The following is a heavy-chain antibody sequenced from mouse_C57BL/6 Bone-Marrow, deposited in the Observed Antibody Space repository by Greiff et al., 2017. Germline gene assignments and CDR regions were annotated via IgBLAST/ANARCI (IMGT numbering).Heavy chain of an antibody. CDR1: GYTFTSYG. Sequence: VQLQQSGAELARPGASVQLSCKASGYTFTSYGISWVKQRTGQGLEWIGEIYPRSGNTYYNEKFKGKATLTADKSSSTAYMELRSLTSEDSAVYFCARDNGYPLYYYAMDYWGQGTSVTVSS. V-gene: IGHV1-81*01. D-gene: IGHD2-2*01. CDR3: ARDNGYPLYYYAMDY. CDR2: IYPRSGNT. J-gene: IGHJ4*01.